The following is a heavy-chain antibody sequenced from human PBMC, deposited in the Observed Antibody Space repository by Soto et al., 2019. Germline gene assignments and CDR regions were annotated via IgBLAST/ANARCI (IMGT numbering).Heavy chain of an antibody. CDR3: ARGGNQPRAFDI. CDR2: ITTTGDT. Sequence: GGSLRLSCAASGFTLSSYDMHWVRQATGKGLEWVSGITTTGDTYYAGSVKGRFTISRENAKNSLYLHMNSLRAGDTAVYYCARGGNQPRAFDIWGQGTLVTV. V-gene: IGHV3-13*01. CDR1: GFTLSSYD. J-gene: IGHJ3*02.